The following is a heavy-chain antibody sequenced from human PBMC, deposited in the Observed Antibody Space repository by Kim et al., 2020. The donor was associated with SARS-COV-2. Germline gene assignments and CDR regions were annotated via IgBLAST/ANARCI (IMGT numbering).Heavy chain of an antibody. J-gene: IGHJ4*02. D-gene: IGHD2-21*02. Sequence: SVKVSCKASGGTFSSYAISWVRQAPGQGLEWMGGIIPIFGTANYAQKFQGRVTITADESTSTAYMELSSLRSEDTAVYYCAREETTYCGGDCYFNYWGQGTLVTVSS. CDR3: AREETTYCGGDCYFNY. V-gene: IGHV1-69*13. CDR1: GGTFSSYA. CDR2: IIPIFGTA.